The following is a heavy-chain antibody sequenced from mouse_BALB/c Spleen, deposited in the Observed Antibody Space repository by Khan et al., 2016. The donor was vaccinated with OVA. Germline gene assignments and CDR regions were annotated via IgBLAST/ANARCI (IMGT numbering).Heavy chain of an antibody. Sequence: EVQLQEPGPGLVKPSQSLSLTCTVTGYSTTSDYAWNWIRQFPGNKLEWMGCISYSGSTNYSPSLKSRISITRDTSKNQIFLQLNSVTAEDTATYYCASELGRYYAMDYWGQGTSVTVST. J-gene: IGHJ4*01. CDR1: GYSTTSDYA. D-gene: IGHD4-1*01. CDR2: ISYSGST. V-gene: IGHV3-2*02. CDR3: ASELGRYYAMDY.